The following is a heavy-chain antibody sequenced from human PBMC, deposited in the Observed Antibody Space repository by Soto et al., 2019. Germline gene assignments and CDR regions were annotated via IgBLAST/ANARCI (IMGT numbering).Heavy chain of an antibody. V-gene: IGHV6-1*01. CDR1: GDSVFSSTSA. CDR2: TYYRAKWYN. D-gene: IGHD6-19*01. Sequence: SQTLSLTFAISGDSVFSSTSAWNWIRQSPSRVLEWLGRTYYRAKWYNDYAVSVKSRITINPDTSKHQFSLQLNSVTPEDTAVYYCARDRRGRGWFNAIDMWGQGTLVTV. J-gene: IGHJ3*02. CDR3: ARDRRGRGWFNAIDM.